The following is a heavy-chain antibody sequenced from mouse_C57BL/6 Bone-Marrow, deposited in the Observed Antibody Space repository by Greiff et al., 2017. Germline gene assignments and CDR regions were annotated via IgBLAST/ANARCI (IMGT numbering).Heavy chain of an antibody. CDR1: GFTFNTYA. V-gene: IGHV10-1*01. CDR2: IRSKSKNYAT. J-gene: IGHJ4*01. Sequence: EVKVVESGGGLVQPKGSLKLSCAASGFTFNTYAMNWVRQAPGKGLEWVARIRSKSKNYATYYADSVKDRFTISRDASQSMLYLQMNNLKTEDAAMYYCGRHVGFLTMYYWGQGTSVTVSS. CDR3: GRHVGFLTMYY.